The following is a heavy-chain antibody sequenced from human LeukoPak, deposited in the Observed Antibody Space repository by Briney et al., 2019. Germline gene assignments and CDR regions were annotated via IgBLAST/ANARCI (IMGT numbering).Heavy chain of an antibody. CDR2: IYPGDSDT. Sequence: PGGSLEISCKGSGYRFTSYWIGWVRQMPGKGLEWMGIIYPGDSDTRYSPSFQGQVTISADKSISTAYLQWSILKASDTAMYYCARPLIRGVRGVRDYWGQGTLVTVSS. J-gene: IGHJ4*02. V-gene: IGHV5-51*01. CDR1: GYRFTSYW. D-gene: IGHD3-10*01. CDR3: ARPLIRGVRGVRDY.